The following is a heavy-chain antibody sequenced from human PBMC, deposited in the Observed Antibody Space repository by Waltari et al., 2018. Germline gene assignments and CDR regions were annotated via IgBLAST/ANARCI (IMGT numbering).Heavy chain of an antibody. J-gene: IGHJ5*02. V-gene: IGHV3-23*03. CDR3: AKDRPDCSSTSCYGSTGDWFDP. CDR1: GFTFSSYA. D-gene: IGHD2-2*01. CDR2: IYSGGST. Sequence: EVQLLESGGGLVQPGGSLRLSCAASGFTFSSYAMSWVRQAPGKGLEWVSVIYSGGSTYYADSVKGRFTISRDNSKNTLYLQMNSRRAEDTAVYYCAKDRPDCSSTSCYGSTGDWFDPWGQGTLVTVSS.